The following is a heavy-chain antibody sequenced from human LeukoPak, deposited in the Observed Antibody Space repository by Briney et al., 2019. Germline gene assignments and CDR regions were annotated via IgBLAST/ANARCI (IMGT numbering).Heavy chain of an antibody. V-gene: IGHV3-30*03. J-gene: IGHJ4*02. D-gene: IGHD2-2*01. CDR1: GFTFSSYS. CDR3: ARFQVGSTSWDFDY. Sequence: GGSLRLSCAASGFTFSSYSMNWVRQAPGKGLEWVAVISYDGSNKYYADSVKGRFTISRDNSKNTLYLQMNSLRAEDTAVYYCARFQVGSTSWDFDYWGQGTLVTVSS. CDR2: ISYDGSNK.